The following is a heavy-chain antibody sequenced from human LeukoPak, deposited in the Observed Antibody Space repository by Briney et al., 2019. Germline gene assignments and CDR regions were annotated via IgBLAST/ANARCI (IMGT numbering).Heavy chain of an antibody. V-gene: IGHV3-23*01. CDR2: ISGSGGST. CDR3: AKDPASFYYGSGSFEYHFDY. CDR1: GFTFSSYA. Sequence: GGSLGLSCAASGFTFSSYAMSWVRQAPGKGLEWVSAISGSGGSTNYADSVKGRFTISRDDSKNTLYLQMNSLRAEDTAVYYCAKDPASFYYGSGSFEYHFDYWGQGTLVTVSS. D-gene: IGHD3-10*01. J-gene: IGHJ4*02.